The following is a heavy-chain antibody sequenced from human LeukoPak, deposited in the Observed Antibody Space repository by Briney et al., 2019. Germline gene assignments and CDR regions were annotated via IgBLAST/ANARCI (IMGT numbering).Heavy chain of an antibody. V-gene: IGHV1-69*04. CDR3: ARAVVTVTPPCMDV. Sequence: ASVNVSCKASGGTFSSYAISWVRQAPGQGLEWMGRIIPILGIANYAQKFQGRVTITADKSTSTAYMELSSPRSEDTAVYYCARAVVTVTPPCMDVWGQGTTVTVSS. J-gene: IGHJ6*02. D-gene: IGHD4-11*01. CDR1: GGTFSSYA. CDR2: IIPILGIA.